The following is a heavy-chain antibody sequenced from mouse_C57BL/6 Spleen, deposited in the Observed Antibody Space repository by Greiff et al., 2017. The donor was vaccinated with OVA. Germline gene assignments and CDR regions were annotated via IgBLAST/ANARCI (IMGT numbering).Heavy chain of an antibody. CDR2: IHPSDSDT. D-gene: IGHD2-4*01. V-gene: IGHV1-74*01. Sequence: QVQLKQPGAELVKPGASVKVSCKASGYTFTSYWMHWVKQRPGQGLEWIGRIHPSDSDTNYNQKFKGKATLTVDKSSSTAYMQLSSLTSEDSAVYYGAIWRDDYDGYFDYWGQGTTLTVSS. J-gene: IGHJ2*01. CDR1: GYTFTSYW. CDR3: AIWRDDYDGYFDY.